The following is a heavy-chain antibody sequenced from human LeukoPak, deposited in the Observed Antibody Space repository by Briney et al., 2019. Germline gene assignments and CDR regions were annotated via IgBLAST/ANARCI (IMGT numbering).Heavy chain of an antibody. CDR2: ISYDGTNK. J-gene: IGHJ4*02. D-gene: IGHD3-22*01. CDR3: AKRGVVIRVILVGFHKEAYYFDS. V-gene: IGHV3-30*01. CDR1: GFTFSNYP. Sequence: GGSLRLSCAASGFTFSNYPMHWVRQAPGKGPEWVAVISYDGTNKNHADSVKGRFTIAGDKSKNTLYLQMNSLRPEDTAVYFCAKRGVVIRVILVGFHKEAYYFDSWGQGALVTVSS.